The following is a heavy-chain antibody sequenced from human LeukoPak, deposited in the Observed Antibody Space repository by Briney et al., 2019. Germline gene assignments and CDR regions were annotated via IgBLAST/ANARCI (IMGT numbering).Heavy chain of an antibody. D-gene: IGHD5-18*01. CDR2: INPNSGGT. V-gene: IGHV1-2*02. CDR3: ARPDVDTGDAFDI. CDR1: GYTFTGYY. Sequence: ASVKVSCKASGYTFTGYYMHWVRQAPGQGLEWMGWINPNSGGTNYAQKFQGRVTMTRDTSISTAYMELSRLRSDDTAVYYCARPDVDTGDAFDIWGQGTMVTVSS. J-gene: IGHJ3*02.